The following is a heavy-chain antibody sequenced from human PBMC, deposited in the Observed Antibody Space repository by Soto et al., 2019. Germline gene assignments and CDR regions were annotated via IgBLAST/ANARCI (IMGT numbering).Heavy chain of an antibody. CDR2: ISSSSSYI. CDR3: ARDRAYYDSSGYQYYYYGMDV. CDR1: GFTFSSYS. Sequence: LRLSCAASGFTFSSYSMNWVRQAPGKGLEWVSSISSSSSYIYYADPVKGRFTISRDNAKNSLYLQMNSLGAEDTAVYYCARDRAYYDSSGYQYYYYGMDVWGQGTTVTVSS. J-gene: IGHJ6*02. D-gene: IGHD3-22*01. V-gene: IGHV3-21*01.